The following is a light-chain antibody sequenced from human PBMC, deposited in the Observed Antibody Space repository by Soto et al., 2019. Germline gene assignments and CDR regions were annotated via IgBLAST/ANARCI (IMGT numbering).Light chain of an antibody. CDR2: DAS. Sequence: DIQMTQSPSTLCASVGDRVTITFRASQSISTWLAWYQQKPGKAPKLLIYDASSLESGVPSRLSGSGSGTEFTLTISSLQPEDFASYYCQHYNSYSTFGQGTKVDIK. CDR1: QSISTW. CDR3: QHYNSYST. J-gene: IGKJ1*01. V-gene: IGKV1-5*01.